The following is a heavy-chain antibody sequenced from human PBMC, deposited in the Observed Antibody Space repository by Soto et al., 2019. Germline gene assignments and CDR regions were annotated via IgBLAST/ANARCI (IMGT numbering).Heavy chain of an antibody. CDR2: INPANGNT. D-gene: IGHD3-16*02. V-gene: IGHV1-3*05. CDR1: GYTFTAYA. Sequence: QVQLAQSGAEERKPGASVKVSCEATGYTFTAYAMHWVRQAPGQRLEWMGWINPANGNTKYSQKFQGRITXTXNASANTVYMELNSLTSEDTAMYYCTRSAISPYGGLIGPFDYWGQGNLVTVSS. J-gene: IGHJ4*02. CDR3: TRSAISPYGGLIGPFDY.